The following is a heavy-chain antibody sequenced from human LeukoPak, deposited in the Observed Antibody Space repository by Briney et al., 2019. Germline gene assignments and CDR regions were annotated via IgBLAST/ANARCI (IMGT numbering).Heavy chain of an antibody. J-gene: IGHJ1*01. CDR2: INNEGTYM. D-gene: IGHD3-10*01. CDR3: ARVSGPGMDEYYRL. Sequence: GGSLRLSCAASGFTFNGAWMHWVRQAPGKGLVWASRINNEGTYMTYADSVKGRFTVSRDNVKNTLYLQMNSLRAEDTAVYYCARVSGPGMDEYYRLWGQGTLVIVSS. CDR1: GFTFNGAW. V-gene: IGHV3-74*03.